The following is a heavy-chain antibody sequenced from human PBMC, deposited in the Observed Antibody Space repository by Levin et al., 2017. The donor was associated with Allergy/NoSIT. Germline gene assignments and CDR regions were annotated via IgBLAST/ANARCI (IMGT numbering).Heavy chain of an antibody. CDR1: GGNFNTYG. J-gene: IGHJ6*02. D-gene: IGHD1-1*01. V-gene: IGHV1-69*13. CDR2: IIPLFPTS. Sequence: GASVKVSCKSSGGNFNTYGFTWVRRAPGQGLEWMGGIIPLFPTSHYAEKFQGRLTISADDSTGTAYMELSSLTFEDTAVYFCARGFILLEPTAYDYFNGLDVWGQGTTVTVSS. CDR3: ARGFILLEPTAYDYFNGLDV.